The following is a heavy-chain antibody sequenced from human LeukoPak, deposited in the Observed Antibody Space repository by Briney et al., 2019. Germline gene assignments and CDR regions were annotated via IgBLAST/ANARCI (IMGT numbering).Heavy chain of an antibody. D-gene: IGHD3-22*01. Sequence: PGGSLRLSCAASGFTLSSYSMNWVRQAPGKGLEWVSSISSSSSYIYYADSVKGRFTISRDNAKDSLYLQMNSLRAEDTAVYYCASTIYYDSSGYSSRFDYWGQGTLVTVSS. CDR3: ASTIYYDSSGYSSRFDY. V-gene: IGHV3-21*01. CDR1: GFTLSSYS. J-gene: IGHJ4*02. CDR2: ISSSSSYI.